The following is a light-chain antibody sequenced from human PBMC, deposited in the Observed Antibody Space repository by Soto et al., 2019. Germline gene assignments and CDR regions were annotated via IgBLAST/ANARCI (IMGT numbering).Light chain of an antibody. CDR1: QSLSSY. CDR3: QRYGTPL. V-gene: IGKV3-20*01. Sequence: EIVLTQSPGTLSLSPGERATLSCRASQSLSSYLAWYQQKPGQPPRLLIYAASSRATGIPDRFSGRGAGTVFTLTISRLEQEDFAVYSCQRYGTPLLGGGNKVEIK. J-gene: IGKJ4*01. CDR2: AAS.